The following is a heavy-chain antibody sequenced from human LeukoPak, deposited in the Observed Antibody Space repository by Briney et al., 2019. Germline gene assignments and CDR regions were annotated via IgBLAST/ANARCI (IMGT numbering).Heavy chain of an antibody. Sequence: PGGSLRLSCVASGFTFSSYGIHWVRQAPGKGVEWVAFIWYDGSYKNYVDSVKGRFTISRDNSKNTLYLQMNSLRDEDTAVYYCARGAPLEYCGGDCSRLLDYWGQGTLVTVSS. D-gene: IGHD2-21*02. CDR1: GFTFSSYG. J-gene: IGHJ4*02. CDR2: IWYDGSYK. CDR3: ARGAPLEYCGGDCSRLLDY. V-gene: IGHV3-33*01.